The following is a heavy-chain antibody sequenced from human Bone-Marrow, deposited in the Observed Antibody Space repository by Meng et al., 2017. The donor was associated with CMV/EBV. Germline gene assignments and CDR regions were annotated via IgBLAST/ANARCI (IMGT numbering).Heavy chain of an antibody. V-gene: IGHV1-69*05. J-gene: IGHJ4*02. CDR2: IIPIFGTA. Sequence: SVKVSCKASGGTFSSYTISWVRQAPGQGLEWMGGIIPIFGTANYAQKFQGRVTITTDESTSTAYMELSSLRSEDTAVYYCASANYCSSTSCYNSWGQGTLVTVSS. D-gene: IGHD2-2*01. CDR1: GGTFSSYT. CDR3: ASANYCSSTSCYNS.